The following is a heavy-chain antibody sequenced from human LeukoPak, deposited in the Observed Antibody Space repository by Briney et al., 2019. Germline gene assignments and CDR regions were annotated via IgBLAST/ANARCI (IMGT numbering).Heavy chain of an antibody. J-gene: IGHJ4*02. CDR1: GYTFTGYY. Sequence: ASVKVSCKASGYTFTGYYMHWVRQAPGQGLEWMGWINPNSGGTNYAQKFQGRVTMTRDTSISTAYMELSRLRSDDTAVYYCARAVAYYYDSSSPHYFDYWGQGTLVTVSS. D-gene: IGHD3-22*01. V-gene: IGHV1-2*02. CDR2: INPNSGGT. CDR3: ARAVAYYYDSSSPHYFDY.